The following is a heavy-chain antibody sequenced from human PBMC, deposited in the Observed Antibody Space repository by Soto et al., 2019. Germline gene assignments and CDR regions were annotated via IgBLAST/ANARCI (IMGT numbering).Heavy chain of an antibody. CDR2: TYYRSKWYY. CDR1: GDSVSSNSAG. Sequence: SQTLSLTCGISGDSVSSNSAGWSWIRQSPSRGLEWLGRTYYRSKWYYDYAPSLQGRITINPDTSKNQFSLQLNSVTPEDTAVSYCAKGGLVPGASPGWFDPWGPGTLVTVSS. J-gene: IGHJ5*02. CDR3: AKGGLVPGASPGWFDP. D-gene: IGHD3-10*01. V-gene: IGHV6-1*01.